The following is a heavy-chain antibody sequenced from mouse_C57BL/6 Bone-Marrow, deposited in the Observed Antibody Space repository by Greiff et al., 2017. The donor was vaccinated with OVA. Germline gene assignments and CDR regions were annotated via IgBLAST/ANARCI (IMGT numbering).Heavy chain of an antibody. CDR2: IRLKSDNYAT. J-gene: IGHJ3*01. V-gene: IGHV6-3*01. CDR3: TEDLLRRQWGFAY. D-gene: IGHD1-1*01. CDR1: GFTFSNYW. Sequence: EVKVVESGGGLVQPGGSMKLSCVASGFTFSNYWMNWVRQSPEKGLEWVAQIRLKSDNYATHYAESGKGRFTISRDDSKSSVYLQMNNLRAEDTGIYYCTEDLLRRQWGFAYWGQGTLVTVSA.